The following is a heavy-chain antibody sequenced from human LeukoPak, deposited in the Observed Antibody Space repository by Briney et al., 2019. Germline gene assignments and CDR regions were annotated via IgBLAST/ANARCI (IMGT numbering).Heavy chain of an antibody. CDR3: AREERWLQSLDY. CDR1: GYTFTSYY. J-gene: IGHJ4*02. D-gene: IGHD5-24*01. CDR2: INPNGGYT. V-gene: IGHV1-46*01. Sequence: ASVKVSCKASGYTFTSYYMHWVRQAPGQGPEWMGIINPNGGYTKYAQTFQGRVTMTGDTFTSTLYLELSSLRSEDTAVYYCAREERWLQSLDYWGQGSLVTVSS.